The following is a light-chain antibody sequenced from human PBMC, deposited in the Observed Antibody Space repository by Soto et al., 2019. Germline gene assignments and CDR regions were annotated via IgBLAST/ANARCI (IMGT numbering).Light chain of an antibody. J-gene: IGKJ4*01. Sequence: PGESATLFCRASQTVSSSCLAWYQQKPGQAPRRLIYGVSSRATGIPDRFSGSGSGTDFTLTISRLQPEDFAVYYCQHYDNSAALTFGGGTNVEIK. CDR1: QTVSSSC. CDR3: QHYDNSAALT. V-gene: IGKV3-20*01. CDR2: GVS.